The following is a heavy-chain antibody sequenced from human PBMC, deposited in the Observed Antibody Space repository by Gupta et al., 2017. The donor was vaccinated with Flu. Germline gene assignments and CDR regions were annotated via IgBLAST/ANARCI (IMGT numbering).Heavy chain of an antibody. CDR2: IYYSGST. J-gene: IGHJ3*02. V-gene: IGHV4-59*08. CDR1: GGSISSYY. Sequence: QVQLQESGPGLVKPSETLSLTCTVSGGSISSYYWRWIRQPPGKGLEWIGYIYYSGSTNYNPSLKSRVTISVDTSKNQFSLKLSSVTAADTAVYYCAVVGATLGDAFDIWGQVTMVTVSS. CDR3: AVVGATLGDAFDI. D-gene: IGHD1-26*01.